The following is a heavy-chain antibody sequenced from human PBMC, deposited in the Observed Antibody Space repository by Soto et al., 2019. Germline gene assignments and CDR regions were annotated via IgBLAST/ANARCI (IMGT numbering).Heavy chain of an antibody. CDR1: GFTFSSYS. J-gene: IGHJ3*02. V-gene: IGHV3-21*01. Sequence: EVQLVESGGGLVKPGGSLRLSCAASGFTFSSYSMNWVRQAPGKGLEWVSSISSSSSYIYYADSVKDRFTISRDNAKNSLYLQMNGLRGEDTAVYYCARVRSCSGGSCYSGAVDIWGQGTMVTVSS. CDR2: ISSSSSYI. CDR3: ARVRSCSGGSCYSGAVDI. D-gene: IGHD2-15*01.